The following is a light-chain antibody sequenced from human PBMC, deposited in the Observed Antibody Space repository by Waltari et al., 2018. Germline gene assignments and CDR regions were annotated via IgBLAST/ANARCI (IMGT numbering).Light chain of an antibody. Sequence: QLVLTQSPSASASLGASVKLTCTLSSGYSSNIVAWHQQQPEKGPRYLMKINRDGSHNKGDGVPDRFSGSSSGAERYLTISSVQPEDEADYYCQTGGHGSWVFGGGTTLTVL. CDR1: SGYSSNI. CDR2: INRDGSH. CDR3: QTGGHGSWV. J-gene: IGLJ3*02. V-gene: IGLV4-69*01.